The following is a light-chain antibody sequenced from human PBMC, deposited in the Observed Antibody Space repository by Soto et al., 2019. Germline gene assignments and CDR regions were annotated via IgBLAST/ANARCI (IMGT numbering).Light chain of an antibody. CDR1: QYIKTR. CDR2: QTS. CDR3: QQRSNWPGT. V-gene: IGKV3-11*01. J-gene: IGKJ1*01. Sequence: EIVLTQSPATLCSFPVDRVRLSCRASQYIKTRLAWYQHRPGQAPRLLIYQTSIRAAGIPARFSASGSGTDFTLTISSLEPKDFAVYYCQQRSNWPGTFGQGTKVDIK.